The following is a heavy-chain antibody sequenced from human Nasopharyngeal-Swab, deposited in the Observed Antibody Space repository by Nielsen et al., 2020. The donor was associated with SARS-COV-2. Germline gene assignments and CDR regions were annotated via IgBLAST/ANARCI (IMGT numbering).Heavy chain of an antibody. Sequence: WIRQPPGKGLEWVANIKQDGSEKYYADSVKGRFTISRDNSKNTLYLQMNSLRAEDTAVYYCAKIDSGSYYEGAFDIWGQGTMVTVSS. CDR2: IKQDGSEK. D-gene: IGHD1-26*01. J-gene: IGHJ3*02. V-gene: IGHV3-7*03. CDR3: AKIDSGSYYEGAFDI.